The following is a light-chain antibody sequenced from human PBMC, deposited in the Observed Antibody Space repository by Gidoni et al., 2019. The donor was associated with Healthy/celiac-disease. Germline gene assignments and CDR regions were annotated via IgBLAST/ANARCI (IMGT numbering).Light chain of an antibody. CDR1: QSVSSY. V-gene: IGKV3-11*01. Sequence: EIVLTQSPATLSFSPGERATLACRASQSVSSYLAWYQQKPGQDPRLLIYDASNRATGIPARFRGSGSGTDFTLTISSLEPEDFAVYYCQQRSNWPPTFGQGTKLEIK. CDR2: DAS. CDR3: QQRSNWPPT. J-gene: IGKJ2*01.